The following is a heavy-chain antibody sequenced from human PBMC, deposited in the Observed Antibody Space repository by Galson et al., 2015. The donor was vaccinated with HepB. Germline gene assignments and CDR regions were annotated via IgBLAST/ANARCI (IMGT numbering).Heavy chain of an antibody. CDR3: ARDKREATVMYYYYYGMDV. CDR1: GFTLSSYD. Sequence: SLRLSCAASGFTLSSYDMNWVRQAPGKGLEWVSYISSSGNATYHADSVKGRFTISRDNAKSSLYLQMNSLRVEDTAVYYCARDKREATVMYYYYYGMDVWGQGTTVTVSS. J-gene: IGHJ6*02. D-gene: IGHD4-17*01. V-gene: IGHV3-48*03. CDR2: ISSSGNAT.